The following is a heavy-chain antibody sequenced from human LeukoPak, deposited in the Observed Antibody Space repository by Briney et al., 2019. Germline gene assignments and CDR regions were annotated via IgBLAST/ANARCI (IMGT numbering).Heavy chain of an antibody. V-gene: IGHV4-59*01. CDR1: GGSISPYS. D-gene: IGHD6-19*01. CDR2: IYYTGGT. Sequence: PSETLSLTCTVSGGSISPYSWNWIRQPPGKGLEWIGYIYYTGGTSYLPSLKSRLTLSVDTSKNQFSLNLTSVTAADTAVYYCARSSMSSAQRFAVDYWGQGTLVTVSS. CDR3: ARSSMSSAQRFAVDY. J-gene: IGHJ4*02.